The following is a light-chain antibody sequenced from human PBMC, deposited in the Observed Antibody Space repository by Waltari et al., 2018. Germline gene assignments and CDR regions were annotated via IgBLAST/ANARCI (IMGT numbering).Light chain of an antibody. CDR1: QGISNY. V-gene: IGKV1-27*01. CDR3: QKYNSAPPLFT. CDR2: AAS. Sequence: DIQMTQSPSSLSASVGDRVTITCRASQGISNYLAWYRQKPGKVPKLLIYAASTLQSGVPSRFSGSGSGTDFTLTISSLQPEDVATYYCQKYNSAPPLFTFGPGTKVDIK. J-gene: IGKJ3*01.